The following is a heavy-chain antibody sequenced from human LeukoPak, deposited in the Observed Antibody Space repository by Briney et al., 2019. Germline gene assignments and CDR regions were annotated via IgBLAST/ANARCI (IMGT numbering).Heavy chain of an antibody. D-gene: IGHD2-2*01. V-gene: IGHV3-74*01. J-gene: IGHJ4*02. CDR2: INRDGSTT. CDR3: ARTSQFYCSSTSCYLDY. CDR1: GFTFSSYA. Sequence: GGSLRLSCAASGFTFSSYAMHWVRQAPGKGLVWVSRINRDGSTTTYADSVKGRFTISRDNAKNTLYLQMNSLRVEDTAVYYCARTSQFYCSSTSCYLDYWGQGTLVTVSS.